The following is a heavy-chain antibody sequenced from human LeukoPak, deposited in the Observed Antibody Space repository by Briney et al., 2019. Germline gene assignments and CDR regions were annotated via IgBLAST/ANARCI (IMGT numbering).Heavy chain of an antibody. V-gene: IGHV3-53*01. CDR3: ARALNGFDI. CDR2: IYSGGST. J-gene: IGHJ3*02. Sequence: GGSLRLSCAASGLIVSSNYMTWVRQAPGKGLEWVSAIYSGGSTYYADSVKGRFTISRDNSRNTLYLQMNSLRAEDTAVYYCARALNGFDIWGPGTLVTVSS. CDR1: GLIVSSNY.